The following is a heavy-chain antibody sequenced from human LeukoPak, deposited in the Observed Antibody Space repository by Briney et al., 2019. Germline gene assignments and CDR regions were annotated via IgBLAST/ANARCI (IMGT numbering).Heavy chain of an antibody. CDR3: AREQPGP. D-gene: IGHD6-13*01. J-gene: IGHJ5*02. V-gene: IGHV3-30*03. CDR2: ISYDGSNK. Sequence: GGSLRLSCAASGFTFSSYGMHWVRQAPGKGLEWVAVISYDGSNKYYADSVKGRFGISRDNVKNTLYLQMNSLRAEDTAVYFCAREQPGPWGQGTLVTVSS. CDR1: GFTFSSYG.